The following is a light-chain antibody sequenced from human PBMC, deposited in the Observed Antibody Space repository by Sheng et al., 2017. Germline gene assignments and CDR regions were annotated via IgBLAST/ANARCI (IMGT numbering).Light chain of an antibody. CDR3: QQYGSFPIT. V-gene: IGKV3-11*01. CDR1: QTVSSY. Sequence: EIVLTQSPATLSLSPGERATLSCRASQTVSSYLAWYQHKPGQAPRLLIYDAVNRATDIPARFSGSGSGTDFTLTISKLEPQDFGVYYCQQYGSFPITFGQGTRLDIK. J-gene: IGKJ5*01. CDR2: DAV.